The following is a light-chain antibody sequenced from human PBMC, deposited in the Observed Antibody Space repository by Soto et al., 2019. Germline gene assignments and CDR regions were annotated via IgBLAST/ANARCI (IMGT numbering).Light chain of an antibody. Sequence: DIQMTQSPSSLSASVGDRVTITCRASQSISSYLNWYQQKPGKAPKLLIYAASSFQSGVPSRFSGSGSGTDFTLTIISLQPEDFATYYCQQSYSTPFTFGGGTKVDIK. CDR1: QSISSY. CDR3: QQSYSTPFT. V-gene: IGKV1-39*01. CDR2: AAS. J-gene: IGKJ4*01.